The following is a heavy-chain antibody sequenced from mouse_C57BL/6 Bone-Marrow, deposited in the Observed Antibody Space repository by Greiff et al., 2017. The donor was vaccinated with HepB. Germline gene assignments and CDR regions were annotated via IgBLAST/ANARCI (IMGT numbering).Heavy chain of an antibody. CDR1: GYTFTNYW. CDR3: ARYPYYYGSSYGYFDD. V-gene: IGHV1-63*01. CDR2: IYPGGGYT. D-gene: IGHD1-1*01. Sequence: VQLQQSGAELVRPGTSVKMSCKASGYTFTNYWIGWAKQRPGHGLEWIGDIYPGGGYTNYNEKFKGKATLTADKSSSTAYMQFSSLTSEDSAIYYCARYPYYYGSSYGYFDDWGRGTTVTVSS. J-gene: IGHJ1*03.